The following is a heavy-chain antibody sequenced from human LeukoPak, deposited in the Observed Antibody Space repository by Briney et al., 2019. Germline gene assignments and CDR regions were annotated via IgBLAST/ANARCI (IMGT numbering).Heavy chain of an antibody. Sequence: GGSLEISCKGSGYSFTSYWIGWVGQVPGKGLEGMGIIYPGDSDTTYSPSFQGQVTISADKSISPAYLQWSSLKASDTAMYYCARRDGYCSSTSCYAHYYYGMDVWGQGTTVTVSS. CDR1: GYSFTSYW. CDR3: ARRDGYCSSTSCYAHYYYGMDV. V-gene: IGHV5-51*01. D-gene: IGHD2-2*01. CDR2: IYPGDSDT. J-gene: IGHJ6*02.